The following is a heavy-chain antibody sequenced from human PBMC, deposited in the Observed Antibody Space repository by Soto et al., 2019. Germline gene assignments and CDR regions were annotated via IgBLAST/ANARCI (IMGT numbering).Heavy chain of an antibody. Sequence: QVQLQQWGAGLLKPSETLSLTCAVSGGSFGDYHWSWIRQTPGKGLEWIGEINHSGSTNYNPSLKSRVTMSVDTSKNQFALKLSSVTAADTAVYYCGRPHFYPLPTSSDWFDPWGQGSLVTVSS. J-gene: IGHJ5*02. V-gene: IGHV4-34*01. D-gene: IGHD3-3*02. CDR3: GRPHFYPLPTSSDWFDP. CDR2: INHSGST. CDR1: GGSFGDYH.